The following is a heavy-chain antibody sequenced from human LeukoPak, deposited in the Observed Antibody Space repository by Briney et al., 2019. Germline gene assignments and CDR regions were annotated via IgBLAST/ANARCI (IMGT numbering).Heavy chain of an antibody. CDR1: GGSISSYY. Sequence: SETLSLTCTVSGGSISSYYWSWIRQPPGKGLEWIGYIYYSGSTNYNPSLKSRVTISVDTSKNQFSLKLSSVTAADTAVYYCAREGAYYDFWSGPPSDAFDIWGQGTMVTVSS. CDR3: AREGAYYDFWSGPPSDAFDI. V-gene: IGHV4-59*12. J-gene: IGHJ3*02. D-gene: IGHD3-3*01. CDR2: IYYSGST.